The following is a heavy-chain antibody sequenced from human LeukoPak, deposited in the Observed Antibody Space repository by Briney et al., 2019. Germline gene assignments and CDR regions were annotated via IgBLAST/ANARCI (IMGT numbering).Heavy chain of an antibody. CDR3: AKASQGYTSSSYAY. V-gene: IGHV3-23*01. D-gene: IGHD6-13*01. J-gene: IGHJ4*02. CDR2: ISGSGGST. CDR1: GFTFSSYA. Sequence: PGVSLRLSCAASGFTFSSYAMSWVRQAPGKGLEWVSAISGSGGSTYYADSVKGRFTISRDNSKNTLYLQMNSLRAEDTAVYYCAKASQGYTSSSYAYWGQGTLVTVSS.